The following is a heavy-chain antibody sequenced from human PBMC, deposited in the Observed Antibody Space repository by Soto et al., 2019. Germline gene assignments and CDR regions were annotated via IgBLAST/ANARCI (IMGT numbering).Heavy chain of an antibody. Sequence: QVQLVESGGGVVQPGGSLTLSCAASRFTFSNYGMHWVRQAPGEGLEWVAVISYDGTNHYYADYVRGRFTLSGDNSKNTLYLHMDRLTSDDTAVYYCASDTKTGVVVPGAPKYWGQGTLVAVSS. J-gene: IGHJ4*02. D-gene: IGHD2-2*01. CDR3: ASDTKTGVVVPGAPKY. CDR1: RFTFSNYG. CDR2: ISYDGTNH. V-gene: IGHV3-30*03.